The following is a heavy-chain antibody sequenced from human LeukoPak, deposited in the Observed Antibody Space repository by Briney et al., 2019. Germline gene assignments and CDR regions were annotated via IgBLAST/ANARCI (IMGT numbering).Heavy chain of an antibody. CDR2: IYPGDSDT. V-gene: IGHV5-51*01. D-gene: IGHD3-9*01. CDR3: ARAPDYDILTGYTFDY. J-gene: IGHJ4*02. Sequence: GESLKISCKGSGYSFTSYWIGGVRQMPGKGLEWMGIIYPGDSDTTYSPSFQGQVTISADKSISTAYLQWSSLKASDTAMYYCARAPDYDILTGYTFDYWGQGTLVTVSS. CDR1: GYSFTSYW.